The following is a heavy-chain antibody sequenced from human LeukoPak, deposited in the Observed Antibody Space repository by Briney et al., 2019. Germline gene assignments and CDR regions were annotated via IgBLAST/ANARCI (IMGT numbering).Heavy chain of an antibody. CDR1: GYTFTSYG. CDR2: ISAYNGNT. J-gene: IGHJ6*03. V-gene: IGHV1-18*01. Sequence: ASVKVSCKASGYTFTSYGISWVRQAPGQGLEWMGWISAYNGNTNYAQKLQGRVTMTTDTSTSTAYMELRSLRSGDTAVYYCARDFDYSNYYYYYMDVWGKGTTVTVSS. D-gene: IGHD4-11*01. CDR3: ARDFDYSNYYYYYMDV.